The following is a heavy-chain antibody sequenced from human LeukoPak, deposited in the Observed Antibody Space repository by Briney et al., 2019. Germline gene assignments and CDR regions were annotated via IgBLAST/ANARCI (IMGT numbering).Heavy chain of an antibody. Sequence: SETLSLTRTVSGGSISSSSYYWGWIRQPPGKGLEWIGSIYYSGSTYYNPSLKSRVTISVDTSKNQFSLKLSSVTAADTAVYYCARVYDAFDIWGQGTMVTVSS. CDR1: GGSISSSSYY. CDR3: ARVYDAFDI. J-gene: IGHJ3*02. V-gene: IGHV4-39*07. CDR2: IYYSGST.